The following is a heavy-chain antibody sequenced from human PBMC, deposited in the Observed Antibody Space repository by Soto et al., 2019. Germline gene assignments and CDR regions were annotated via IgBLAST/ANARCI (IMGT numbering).Heavy chain of an antibody. CDR3: ARAGLLTSHYGWFDP. Sequence: PSETLSLTCAVYGGSFSGYYWSWIRQPPGKGLEWIGEINHSGSTNYNPSLKSRVTISVDTSKNQFSLRLSSVTAADTAVYYCARAGLLTSHYGWFDPWGQGTLVTVSS. D-gene: IGHD3-22*01. V-gene: IGHV4-34*01. CDR2: INHSGST. J-gene: IGHJ5*02. CDR1: GGSFSGYY.